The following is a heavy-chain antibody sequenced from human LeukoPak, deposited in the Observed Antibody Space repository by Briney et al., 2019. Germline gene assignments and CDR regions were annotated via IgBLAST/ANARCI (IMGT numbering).Heavy chain of an antibody. D-gene: IGHD2/OR15-2a*01. CDR3: ARDLSYYMDV. V-gene: IGHV4-38-2*02. CDR2: VYHSGST. J-gene: IGHJ6*03. Sequence: SETLSLTCTVSGYSISSGYYWGWIRQPPGKGLEWIGSVYHSGSTYYNPSLKSRVTISVDTSKNQFSLKLSSVTAADTAVYYCARDLSYYMDVWGKGTTVTVSS. CDR1: GYSISSGYY.